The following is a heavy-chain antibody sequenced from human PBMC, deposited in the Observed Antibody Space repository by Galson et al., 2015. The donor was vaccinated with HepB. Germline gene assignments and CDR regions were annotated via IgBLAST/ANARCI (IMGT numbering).Heavy chain of an antibody. J-gene: IGHJ4*02. D-gene: IGHD6-13*01. CDR2: IIPILGIA. CDR1: GGTFSSYT. Sequence: SVKVSCKASGGTFSSYTISWVRQAPGQGLEWMGRIIPILGIANYAQKFQGRVTITADKSTSTAYMELSSLRSEDTAVYYCAREGGSRYSSSWYLPFDYWGQGTLVTVSS. CDR3: AREGGSRYSSSWYLPFDY. V-gene: IGHV1-69*04.